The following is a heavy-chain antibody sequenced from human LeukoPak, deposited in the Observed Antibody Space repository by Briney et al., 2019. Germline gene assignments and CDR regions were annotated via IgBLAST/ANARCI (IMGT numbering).Heavy chain of an antibody. Sequence: PGGSLRLSCAASGFTFSSYAMSWVRQAPGKGLEWVSAISGSGGSTYYVDSVKGRFTISRDNSKNTLYLQMNSLRAEDTAVYYCAKDEVRVVTTDYWGQGTLVTVSS. CDR2: ISGSGGST. CDR1: GFTFSSYA. D-gene: IGHD2-21*02. V-gene: IGHV3-23*01. CDR3: AKDEVRVVTTDY. J-gene: IGHJ4*02.